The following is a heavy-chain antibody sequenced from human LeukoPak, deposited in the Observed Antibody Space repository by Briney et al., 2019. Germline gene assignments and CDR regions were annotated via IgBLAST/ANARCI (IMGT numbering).Heavy chain of an antibody. CDR3: ARHRKYYDILTGYYEGAFDI. J-gene: IGHJ3*02. V-gene: IGHV4-39*01. CDR2: IYYSGST. Sequence: PSETLSLTCTVSGGSISSSSYYWGWIRQPPGKGLEWIGSIYYSGSTYYNPSLKSRVTISVYTSKNQFSPKLSSVTAADTAVYYCARHRKYYDILTGYYEGAFDIWGQGTMVTVSS. CDR1: GGSISSSSYY. D-gene: IGHD3-9*01.